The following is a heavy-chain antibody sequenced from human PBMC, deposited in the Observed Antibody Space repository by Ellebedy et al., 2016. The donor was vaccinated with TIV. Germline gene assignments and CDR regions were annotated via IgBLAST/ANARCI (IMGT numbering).Heavy chain of an antibody. CDR3: ASRRGYSFGEDYYFDY. Sequence: GGSLRLSCRGSGYSFTNYWIAWVRQMPGKGLEWMGIIYPSDSDTRYTPSFQGQVTISADKSISTAYLQWSSLQASDTAIYYCASRRGYSFGEDYYFDYWGQGTLVTVSS. D-gene: IGHD5-18*01. CDR2: IYPSDSDT. V-gene: IGHV5-51*01. J-gene: IGHJ4*02. CDR1: GYSFTNYW.